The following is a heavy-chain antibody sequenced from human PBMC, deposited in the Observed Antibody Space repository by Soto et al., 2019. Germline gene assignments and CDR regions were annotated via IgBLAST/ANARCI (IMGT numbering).Heavy chain of an antibody. CDR3: ARDTPHWGAYHWYFDL. CDR1: GFTFSSYK. Sequence: GGSLRLSCAASGFTFSSYKMNWVRQAPGKGLEWVSYISSSGSTIYYADSVKGRFTISRDNAKNSLYLQMNSLRAEDTAVYYCARDTPHWGAYHWYFDLWGRGTLVTVSS. CDR2: ISSSGSTI. J-gene: IGHJ2*01. V-gene: IGHV3-48*03. D-gene: IGHD1-26*01.